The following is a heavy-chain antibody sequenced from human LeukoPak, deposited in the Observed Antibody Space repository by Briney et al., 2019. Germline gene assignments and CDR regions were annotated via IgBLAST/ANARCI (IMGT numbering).Heavy chain of an antibody. D-gene: IGHD2-2*02. CDR2: ISGTGDST. V-gene: IGHV3-23*01. CDR3: AKQYCSNSNCYIDY. J-gene: IGHJ4*02. CDR1: GFSFSDYG. Sequence: GGSLRLSCAASGFSFSDYGMNWVRQAPGKGLEWVSVISGTGDSTYYADSVKGRFTISRDNSKNTLYLQINSLRAEDTAVYYCAKQYCSNSNCYIDYWGQGTLVTVSS.